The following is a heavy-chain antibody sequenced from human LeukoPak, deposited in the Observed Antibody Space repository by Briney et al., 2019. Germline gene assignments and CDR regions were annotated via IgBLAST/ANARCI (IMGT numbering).Heavy chain of an antibody. J-gene: IGHJ4*02. CDR3: AKYRDILTGYYSPLGY. V-gene: IGHV3-13*01. Sequence: GGSLRLSCEASGFTFNSYDMHWVRQPAGKGLEWVAAIGNAGDTDYPGSVKGRFTISRENAKNTLYLQMNSLRAEDTAVYYCAKYRDILTGYYSPLGYWGQGTLVTVSS. CDR2: IGNAGDT. CDR1: GFTFNSYD. D-gene: IGHD3-9*01.